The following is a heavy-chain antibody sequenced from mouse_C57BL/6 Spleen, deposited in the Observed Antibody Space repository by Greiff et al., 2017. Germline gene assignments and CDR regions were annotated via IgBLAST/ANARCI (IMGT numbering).Heavy chain of an antibody. CDR2: IYPGGGYT. J-gene: IGHJ4*01. D-gene: IGHD2-2*01. Sequence: VQLQQSGAELVRPGTSVKMSCKASGYTFTNYWIGWAKQRPGHGLEWIGDIYPGGGYTNYNEKFKGKATLTADKSSSTAYMQFSSLTSEDAAIYDCARGYGYAMDYWGQGTSVTVSS. CDR3: ARGYGYAMDY. V-gene: IGHV1-63*01. CDR1: GYTFTNYW.